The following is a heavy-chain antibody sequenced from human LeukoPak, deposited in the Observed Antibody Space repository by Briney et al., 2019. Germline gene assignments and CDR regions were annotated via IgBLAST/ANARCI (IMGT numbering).Heavy chain of an antibody. D-gene: IGHD3-22*01. J-gene: IGHJ4*02. Sequence: PGRSLRLFCAASGFTFSSYGMHWVRQAPGKGLEWVAVISYDGSNKYYADSVKGRFTISRDNSKNTLYLQMNSLRAEDTAVYYCAKDSRGYYDSSVNFDYWGQGTLVTVSS. CDR2: ISYDGSNK. CDR1: GFTFSSYG. CDR3: AKDSRGYYDSSVNFDY. V-gene: IGHV3-30*18.